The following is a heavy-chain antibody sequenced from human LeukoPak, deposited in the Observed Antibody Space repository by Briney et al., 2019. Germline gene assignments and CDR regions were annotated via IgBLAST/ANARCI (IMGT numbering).Heavy chain of an antibody. V-gene: IGHV3-15*01. CDR2: IKSKTDGGTT. CDR1: GFTFSNAW. Sequence: GGSLRLSCAASGFTFSNAWMSWVRQAPGKGLEWVGRIKSKTDGGTTDYAAPVKGRFTISRDDSKNTLYLQMNSLKTEDTAVYYCAKVKVVGYSTFDLWGQGTLVTVSP. D-gene: IGHD3-22*01. J-gene: IGHJ4*02. CDR3: AKVKVVGYSTFDL.